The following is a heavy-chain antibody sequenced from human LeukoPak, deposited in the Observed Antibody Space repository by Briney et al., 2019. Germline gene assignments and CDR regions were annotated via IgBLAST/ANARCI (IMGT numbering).Heavy chain of an antibody. Sequence: GGSLRLSCAASGFTFSSYSMNWVRQAPGKGLEWVSSISSSSSHIYYADSVKGRFTISRDNAKNSLYLQMNSLRAEDTAVYYCARSKAFGELLRYYYYYYMDVWGKGTTVTVSS. V-gene: IGHV3-21*01. CDR3: ARSKAFGELLRYYYYYYMDV. J-gene: IGHJ6*03. D-gene: IGHD3-10*01. CDR1: GFTFSSYS. CDR2: ISSSSSHI.